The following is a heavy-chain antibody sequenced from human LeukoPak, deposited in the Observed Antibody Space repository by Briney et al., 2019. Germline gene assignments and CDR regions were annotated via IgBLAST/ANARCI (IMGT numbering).Heavy chain of an antibody. CDR2: IYYSGST. D-gene: IGHD6-13*01. V-gene: IGHV4-59*11. CDR1: GGSISGHY. J-gene: IGHJ2*01. CDR3: ARVIAAAGDWYFDL. Sequence: SETLSLTCTVSGGSISGHYWSWIRQPPGKELEWTGYIYYSGSTNYNPSLKSRVTISVDTSKNQFPLKLRSVTAADTAVYYCARVIAAAGDWYFDLWGRGTLVTVSS.